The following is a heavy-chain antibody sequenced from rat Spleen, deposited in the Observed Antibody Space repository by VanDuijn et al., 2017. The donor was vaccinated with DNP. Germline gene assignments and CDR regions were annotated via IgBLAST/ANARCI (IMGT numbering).Heavy chain of an antibody. J-gene: IGHJ4*01. D-gene: IGHD3-8*01. CDR2: ISPGGDYT. CDR1: GFTFSNYG. Sequence: EVHLVESGGGLVQPGRSLKLSCSASGFTFSNYGMAWVRQTPTKGLEWVASISPGGDYTHYRDSVKGRFTLSRDNAQSTLSLQMDSLRSEDTATYYCARHRTIMPYYYAMDAWGQGASVTVSS. CDR3: ARHRTIMPYYYAMDA. V-gene: IGHV5S13*01.